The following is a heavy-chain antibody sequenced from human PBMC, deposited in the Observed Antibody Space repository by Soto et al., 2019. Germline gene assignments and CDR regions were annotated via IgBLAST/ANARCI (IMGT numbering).Heavy chain of an antibody. Sequence: SGPTLVNPTQTLTLTCTFSGFSLSTSGVGVGWIRQPPGKALEWLAVIYWDDDKRYSPSLKSRFTITKDTSKNQVVLIMTNMEPVDTATDDCAHSYYSGFDYWGQGTLVTVSS. CDR1: GFSLSTSGVG. CDR2: IYWDDDK. CDR3: AHSYYSGFDY. D-gene: IGHD3-22*01. V-gene: IGHV2-5*02. J-gene: IGHJ4*02.